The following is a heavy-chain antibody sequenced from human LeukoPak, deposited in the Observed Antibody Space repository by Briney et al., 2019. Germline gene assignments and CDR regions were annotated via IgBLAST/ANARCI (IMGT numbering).Heavy chain of an antibody. CDR1: GFTFSSYN. D-gene: IGHD6-19*01. J-gene: IGHJ4*02. CDR2: ISSRSSYI. V-gene: IGHV3-21*04. CDR3: ARKIAVAGNYFDC. Sequence: KTGGSLRLSCAASGFTFSSYNMKWVRQAPGEGLEWVSSISSRSSYIFYADSVKGRFTISRDISKNSLSLQMNSLRAEDTAVYYCARKIAVAGNYFDCWGQGTLVTVSS.